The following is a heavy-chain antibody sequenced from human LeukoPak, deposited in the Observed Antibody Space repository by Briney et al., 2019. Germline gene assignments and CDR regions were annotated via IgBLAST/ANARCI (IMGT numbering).Heavy chain of an antibody. V-gene: IGHV4-4*09. CDR3: ARLSYHGRDGYSFDY. Sequence: SETLSLTCTVSGGFISSYYWSWIRQPPGKGLEWIGYIYTSGSTNYNPSLKSRVTISVDTSKNQFSLKLSSVTAADTAVYYCARLSYHGRDGYSFDYWGQGTLVTVSS. D-gene: IGHD5-24*01. J-gene: IGHJ4*02. CDR2: IYTSGST. CDR1: GGFISSYY.